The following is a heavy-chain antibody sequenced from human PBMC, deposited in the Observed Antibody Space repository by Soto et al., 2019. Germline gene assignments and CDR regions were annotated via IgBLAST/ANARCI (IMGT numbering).Heavy chain of an antibody. D-gene: IGHD3-22*01. CDR3: ARLSSIDSSGYYLDY. Sequence: SETLSLTCTVSGDSISAYYWSWIRQPPGKGLEWIGHIYNSGFTNYNPSLEGRVTISVDTSRNYFSLKVRSVTTADTAVYYCARLSSIDSSGYYLDYWGQGTLVTVSS. J-gene: IGHJ4*02. CDR1: GDSISAYY. CDR2: IYNSGFT. V-gene: IGHV4-59*01.